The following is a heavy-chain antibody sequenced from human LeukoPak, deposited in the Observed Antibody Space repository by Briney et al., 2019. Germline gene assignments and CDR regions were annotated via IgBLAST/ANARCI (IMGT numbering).Heavy chain of an antibody. V-gene: IGHV3-21*01. CDR1: GFTFSTYT. CDR3: ARETGDRGYSGYGIDY. D-gene: IGHD5-12*01. J-gene: IGHJ4*02. CDR2: ISSSSSYI. Sequence: PGGSLRLSCAASGFTFSTYTMNWVGQAPGKGLEWVSSISSSSSYIYYADSVKGRFTISRDNAKKSVYLQMNSLRAEDTAVYYCARETGDRGYSGYGIDYWGQGTLVTVSS.